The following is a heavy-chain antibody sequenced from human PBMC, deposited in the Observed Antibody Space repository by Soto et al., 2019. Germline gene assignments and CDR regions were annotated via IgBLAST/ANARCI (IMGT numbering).Heavy chain of an antibody. Sequence: GGSLRLSCAASGFTFSSYAMSWVRQAPGKGLEWVSAISGSGGSTYYADSVKGRFTISRDNSKNTLYLQMNSLRAEDTAVYYCAKDPIVLWDYGATDALYSMDVWGQGTTVTVSS. CDR2: ISGSGGST. D-gene: IGHD3-10*01. CDR1: GFTFSSYA. CDR3: AKDPIVLWDYGATDALYSMDV. J-gene: IGHJ6*02. V-gene: IGHV3-23*01.